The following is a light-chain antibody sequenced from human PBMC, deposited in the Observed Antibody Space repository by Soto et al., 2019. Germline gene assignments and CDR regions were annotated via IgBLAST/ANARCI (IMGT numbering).Light chain of an antibody. CDR2: DVS. J-gene: IGLJ1*01. CDR1: SSDVGGYNY. V-gene: IGLV2-14*01. CDR3: SSYTSSSTYV. Sequence: QSALTQPGSVSGSPGQAITISSTGTSSDVGGYNYVSWYQQHPGKAPKLMIYDVSNRPSGVSNRFSGSKSGNTASLTISGLQAEHEADYYCSSYTSSSTYVFGTGTKVTVL.